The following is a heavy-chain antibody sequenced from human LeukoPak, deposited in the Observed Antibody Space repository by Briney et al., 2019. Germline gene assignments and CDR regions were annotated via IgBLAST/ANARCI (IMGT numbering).Heavy chain of an antibody. V-gene: IGHV3-11*01. CDR2: ISSSGSTI. Sequence: GGSLRLSCSASGFVFSDYPLHWIRQAPGEGLEWVSYISSSGSTIDYADSVKGRFTISRDNAKNSLYLQMNSLRAEDTAVYYCARERSHYGMDVWGQGTTVTVSS. J-gene: IGHJ6*02. CDR3: ARERSHYGMDV. D-gene: IGHD3-10*01. CDR1: GFVFSDYP.